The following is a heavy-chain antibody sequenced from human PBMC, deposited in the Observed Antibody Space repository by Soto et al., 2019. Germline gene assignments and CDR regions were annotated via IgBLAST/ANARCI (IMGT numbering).Heavy chain of an antibody. CDR1: GFTFSSYA. V-gene: IGHV3-23*01. Sequence: GGSLRLSCAASGFTFSSYAMSWVRQAPGRGLEWVSAISGSGGSTYYADSVKGRFTISRDNSKNTLYLQMNSLRAEDTAVYYCAKENGYSSSWFEFDYWGQGTLVTVSS. J-gene: IGHJ4*02. CDR2: ISGSGGST. D-gene: IGHD6-13*01. CDR3: AKENGYSSSWFEFDY.